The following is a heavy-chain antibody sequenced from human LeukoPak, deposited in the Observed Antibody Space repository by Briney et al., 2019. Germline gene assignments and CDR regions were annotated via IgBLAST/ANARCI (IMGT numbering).Heavy chain of an antibody. Sequence: GGSLRLSCAASGFTFSSYGMSWVRQAPGKGLEWVSAISGSGGSTYYADSVKGRFTISRDNSKNTLYLQMNSLRAEDTAVYYCARDLRRVDDYVWGSYRYTYAFDIWGQGTMVTVSS. V-gene: IGHV3-23*01. J-gene: IGHJ3*02. CDR2: ISGSGGST. D-gene: IGHD3-16*02. CDR1: GFTFSSYG. CDR3: ARDLRRVDDYVWGSYRYTYAFDI.